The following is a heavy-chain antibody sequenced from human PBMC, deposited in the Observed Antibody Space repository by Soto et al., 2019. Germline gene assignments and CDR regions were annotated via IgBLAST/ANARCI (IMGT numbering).Heavy chain of an antibody. J-gene: IGHJ6*02. Sequence: QVQLVQSGPEVKKPGASVKVSCKASGYTFTSYGISWVRQAPGQGLEWMGWIRAYNGNTNYAQKRTGGVTMATDTSTIAAYMEQRSLRSDDRAGYYCARDLPTMVVGGQGTTVTVSS. CDR2: IRAYNGNT. CDR3: ARDLPTMVV. CDR1: GYTFTSYG. V-gene: IGHV1-18*01.